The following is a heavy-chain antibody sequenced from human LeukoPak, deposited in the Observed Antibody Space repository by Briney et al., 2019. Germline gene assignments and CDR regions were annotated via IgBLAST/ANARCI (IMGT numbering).Heavy chain of an antibody. V-gene: IGHV4-39*07. CDR1: GGSISSSSYY. CDR3: ARVGGGGYSGYELDY. CDR2: IYYSGST. D-gene: IGHD5-12*01. Sequence: SETLSLTCTVSGGSISSSSYYWGWIRQPPGKGLEWIGSIYYSGSTYYNPSLKSRVTISVDTSKNQFSLKLSSVTAADTAVYYCARVGGGGYSGYELDYWGQGTLVTVSS. J-gene: IGHJ4*02.